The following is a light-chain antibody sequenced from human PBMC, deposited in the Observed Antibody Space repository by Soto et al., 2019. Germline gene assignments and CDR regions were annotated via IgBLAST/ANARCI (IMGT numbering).Light chain of an antibody. CDR3: CSFTSGNTAYV. J-gene: IGLJ1*01. Sequence: QSALTQPASVSGSPGQSITLSCTGTSSDIGGYNYVSWYQQHPGKAPKLMIYEVTNRPSGVSTRFSGSKSGNTASLTISGLQAEDDADYYCCSFTSGNTAYVFGTGTKLTVL. V-gene: IGLV2-14*01. CDR2: EVT. CDR1: SSDIGGYNY.